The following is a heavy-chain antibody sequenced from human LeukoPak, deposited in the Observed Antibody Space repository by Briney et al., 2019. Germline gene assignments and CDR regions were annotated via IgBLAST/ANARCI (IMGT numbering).Heavy chain of an antibody. Sequence: GASLRLSCAASGFTFSNYAMSWVRQAPGKGLEWVSSISSSSSYIYYADSVKGRFTISRDNAKNSLYLQMNSLRAEDTAVYYCARDSTIVGATTSDYWGQGTLVTVSS. J-gene: IGHJ4*02. V-gene: IGHV3-21*01. CDR2: ISSSSSYI. CDR1: GFTFSNYA. CDR3: ARDSTIVGATTSDY. D-gene: IGHD1-26*01.